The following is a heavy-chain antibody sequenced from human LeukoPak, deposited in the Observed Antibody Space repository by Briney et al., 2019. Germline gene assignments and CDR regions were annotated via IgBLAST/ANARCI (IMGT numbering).Heavy chain of an antibody. CDR3: ARRGLHYYDSSGYYTDY. Sequence: SETLSLTCTVSGGSISSGGYYWSWIRQPPGKGLEWIGEINHSGSTNYNPSLKSRVTISVDTSKNQFSLKLSSVTAADTAVYYCARRGLHYYDSSGYYTDYWGQGTLVAVSS. CDR2: INHSGST. V-gene: IGHV4-39*07. D-gene: IGHD3-22*01. J-gene: IGHJ4*02. CDR1: GGSISSGGYY.